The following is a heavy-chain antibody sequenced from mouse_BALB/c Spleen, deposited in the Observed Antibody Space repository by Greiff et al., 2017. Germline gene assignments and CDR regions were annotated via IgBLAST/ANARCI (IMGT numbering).Heavy chain of an antibody. V-gene: IGHV5-6*01. J-gene: IGHJ1*01. CDR3: ARHGDDGYDWYFDV. Sequence: EVQLVESGGDLVKPGGSLKLSCAASGFTFSSYGMSWVRQTPDKRLEWVATISSGGSYTYYPDSVKGRFTISRDNAKNTLYLQMSSLKSEDTAMYYCARHGDDGYDWYFDVWGAGTTVTVSS. CDR2: ISSGGSYT. D-gene: IGHD2-3*01. CDR1: GFTFSSYG.